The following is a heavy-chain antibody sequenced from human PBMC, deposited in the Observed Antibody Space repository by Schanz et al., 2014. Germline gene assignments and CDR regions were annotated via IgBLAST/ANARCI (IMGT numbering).Heavy chain of an antibody. J-gene: IGHJ4*02. V-gene: IGHV3-21*06. D-gene: IGHD6-13*01. CDR2: ISSSSSYI. Sequence: VQLVESGGGVVQPGGSLRLSCTASGFSFDSYNMNWVRQAPGKGLEWVSSISSSSSYIYYADSVKGRFTISRDNAKSSLFLQMNSLRAEDTAVYYCVREVGAAAGLAWGLDYWGRGTLVTVSS. CDR3: VREVGAAAGLAWGLDY. CDR1: GFSFDSYN.